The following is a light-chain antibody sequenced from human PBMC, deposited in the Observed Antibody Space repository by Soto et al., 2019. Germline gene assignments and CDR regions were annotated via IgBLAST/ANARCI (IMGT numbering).Light chain of an antibody. J-gene: IGKJ4*01. CDR1: QSVSNNY. CDR2: GAS. Sequence: EIVMTQSPATLSVSPWERATLSCRASQSVSNNYLAWYQQKPGQAPRLLIYGASNRATGIPDRFSGSGSGTDFTLTISRLEPEDFAVYYCQQYGSSPRTFGGGTKVDI. V-gene: IGKV3-20*01. CDR3: QQYGSSPRT.